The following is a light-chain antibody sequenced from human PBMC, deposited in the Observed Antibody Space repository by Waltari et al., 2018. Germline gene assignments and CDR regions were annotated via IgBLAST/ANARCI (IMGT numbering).Light chain of an antibody. Sequence: QSVLTQPPSVSGAPGQRVTISCTGSSSNIGAGYAVHWYQQLPGTAPNLLIYGNTNRPSGVPDRFCGSKSCTSASLAITGLQAEDEADYYCQCYDSSLSGSVFGGGTKLTVL. CDR2: GNT. CDR3: QCYDSSLSGSV. J-gene: IGLJ3*02. V-gene: IGLV1-40*01. CDR1: SSNIGAGYA.